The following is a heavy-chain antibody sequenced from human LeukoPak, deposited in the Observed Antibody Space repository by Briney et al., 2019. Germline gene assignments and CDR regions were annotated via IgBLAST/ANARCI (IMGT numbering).Heavy chain of an antibody. CDR3: AKDRGWDILTGSLDY. CDR1: GFTFSSYA. CDR2: ISGSGGST. Sequence: GGSLRLSCAASGFTFSSYAMSWVRQAPGKGLEWVSAISGSGGSTYYADSVKGRFTISRDNSKNTLYLQMNSLRAEDTAVYYCAKDRGWDILTGSLDYWGQGTLVTVSS. J-gene: IGHJ4*02. V-gene: IGHV3-23*01. D-gene: IGHD3-9*01.